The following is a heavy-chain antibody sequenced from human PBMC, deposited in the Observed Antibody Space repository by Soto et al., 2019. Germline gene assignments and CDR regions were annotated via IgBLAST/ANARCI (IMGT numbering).Heavy chain of an antibody. D-gene: IGHD5-12*01. J-gene: IGHJ6*02. CDR2: ISYDGSNK. CDR1: GFTFSSYG. V-gene: IGHV3-30*18. CDR3: AKDSGSGYDNYYYGMDV. Sequence: QVQLVESGGGVVQPGRSLRLSCAASGFTFSSYGMHWVRQAPGKGLEWVAVISYDGSNKYYADSVKGRFTISRDNSKNTLYLQMNSLRAEDTAVYYCAKDSGSGYDNYYYGMDVWGQGTTVTVSS.